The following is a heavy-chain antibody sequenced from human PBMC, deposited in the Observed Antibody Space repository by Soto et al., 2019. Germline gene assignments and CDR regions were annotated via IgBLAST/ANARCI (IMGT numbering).Heavy chain of an antibody. CDR3: ARGSGNYHYGMDV. J-gene: IGHJ6*02. CDR1: GGSVSSGSYY. CDR2: IYYSGST. D-gene: IGHD1-26*01. Sequence: PSETLSLTCTVSGGSVSSGSYYWSWTRQPPGKGLEWIGYIYYSGSTNYNPSLKSRATISVDTSKNQFSLKLSSVTAADTAVYYCARGSGNYHYGMDVWGQGTTVTVSS. V-gene: IGHV4-61*01.